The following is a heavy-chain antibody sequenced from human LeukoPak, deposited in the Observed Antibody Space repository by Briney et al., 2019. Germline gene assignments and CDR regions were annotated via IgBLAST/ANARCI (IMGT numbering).Heavy chain of an antibody. J-gene: IGHJ4*02. Sequence: ASVKVSCKASGGTFSSYAISWVRQAPGQGLEWMGWISGNNGNTNYAQKLQGRVTMTTDTSTSTAYMELRSLRSDDTAVYYCARTAAAGPAPGDYWGQGTLVTVSS. CDR1: GGTFSSYA. D-gene: IGHD6-13*01. CDR2: ISGNNGNT. CDR3: ARTAAAGPAPGDY. V-gene: IGHV1-18*01.